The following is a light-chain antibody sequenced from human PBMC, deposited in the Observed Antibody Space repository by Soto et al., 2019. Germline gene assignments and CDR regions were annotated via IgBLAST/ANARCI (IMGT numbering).Light chain of an antibody. CDR1: QSVRNDY. CDR3: QHYGSPPFT. CDR2: GVS. Sequence: EVVLTQSPGTLSFSPGERATLSCRASQSVRNDYLAWFQQKPGQAPRLLIYGVSNRATDIPDRFSGSGSGTDFTLTISRLDPEDFAVYYCQHYGSPPFTFGPGTKVDIK. J-gene: IGKJ3*01. V-gene: IGKV3-20*01.